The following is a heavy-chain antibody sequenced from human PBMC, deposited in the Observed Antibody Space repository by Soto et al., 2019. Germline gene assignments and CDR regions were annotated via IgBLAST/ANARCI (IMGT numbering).Heavy chain of an antibody. J-gene: IGHJ6*02. Sequence: QVQLVQSGAEVTKPGASVKVSCKASGYTLTSYGISWVRQAPGQGLEWMGWISAYNGDTNYAQSLQGRVTMTTDTATTTAYMELRSRRSDDTAVYYCATTIGYSYCCYGMDVWGHGTTVTVSS. V-gene: IGHV1-18*01. CDR3: ATTIGYSYCCYGMDV. CDR1: GYTLTSYG. D-gene: IGHD5-12*01. CDR2: ISAYNGDT.